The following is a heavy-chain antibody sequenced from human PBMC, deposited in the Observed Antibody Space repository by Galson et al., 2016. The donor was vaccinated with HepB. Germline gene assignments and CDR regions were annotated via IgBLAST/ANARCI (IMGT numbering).Heavy chain of an antibody. D-gene: IGHD4-17*01. V-gene: IGHV3-30-3*01. J-gene: IGHJ3*02. CDR2: ISYDGRDK. CDR1: GFTFSRNA. CDR3: ARDPYGDNDAFDI. Sequence: SLRLSCAAPGFTFSRNAMHWVRQAPGKGLDWVAAISYDGRDKYYADSVKGRFTIPRDNSRNMVYLEMNSLRPEDTAVYYCARDPYGDNDAFDIWGQGTMVSVSS.